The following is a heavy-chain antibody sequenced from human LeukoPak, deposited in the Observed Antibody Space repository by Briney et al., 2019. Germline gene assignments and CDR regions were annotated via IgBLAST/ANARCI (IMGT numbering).Heavy chain of an antibody. V-gene: IGHV4-61*01. D-gene: IGHD1-26*01. Sequence: SETLSLTCTVSGGSVSRGSYYWSWTRQPPGKGLEWIGYIHRCGTTNYSPSLKSRVTISVDMSKNQFFLNLTSVTAADTAVYYCARGRLGATYWGQGTLFTFSS. J-gene: IGHJ4*02. CDR1: GGSVSRGSYY. CDR3: ARGRLGATY. CDR2: IHRCGTT.